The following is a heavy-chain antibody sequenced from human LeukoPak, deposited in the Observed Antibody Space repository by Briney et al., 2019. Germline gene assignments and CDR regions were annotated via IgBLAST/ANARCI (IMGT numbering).Heavy chain of an antibody. D-gene: IGHD2-2*01. V-gene: IGHV5-51*01. Sequence: GESLKISCKGSGYSFTSCWIGWVRQMPGKGLEWMGIIYPGDSDTRYSPSFQGQVTISADKSISTAYLQWSSLKASDTAMYYCARAPDCSSTSCYYMDVWGKGTTVTVSS. CDR1: GYSFTSCW. CDR3: ARAPDCSSTSCYYMDV. J-gene: IGHJ6*03. CDR2: IYPGDSDT.